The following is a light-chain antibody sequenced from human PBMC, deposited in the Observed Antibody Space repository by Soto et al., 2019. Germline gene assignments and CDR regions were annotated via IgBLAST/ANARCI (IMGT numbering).Light chain of an antibody. Sequence: QSALTQPASVSGSPGQSITISCTGTSSDVGGYNYVSWYQQHPGKAPKLMIYDVSNRPSGVSNRFSGSKSGNTASLTISGLQAEDEADYYCSSYTSSSLHVFVPGTKVTVL. CDR2: DVS. J-gene: IGLJ1*01. CDR1: SSDVGGYNY. CDR3: SSYTSSSLHV. V-gene: IGLV2-14*03.